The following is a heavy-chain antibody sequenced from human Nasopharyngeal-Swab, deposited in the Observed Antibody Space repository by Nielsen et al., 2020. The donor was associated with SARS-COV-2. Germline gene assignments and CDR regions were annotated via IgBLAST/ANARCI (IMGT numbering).Heavy chain of an antibody. V-gene: IGHV3-23*01. CDR1: GSTFRRCS. CDR3: AKESGSYLYYYYGMDV. Sequence: GESLKISCAATGSTFRRCSMSWVCQAPGKGLEWVSAISASGSSTYYADSVKGRFTISRDNSQNTLYLQMSSLRVEDTAVYYCAKESGSYLYYYYGMDVWGQGTTVTVSS. CDR2: ISASGSST. D-gene: IGHD1-26*01. J-gene: IGHJ6*02.